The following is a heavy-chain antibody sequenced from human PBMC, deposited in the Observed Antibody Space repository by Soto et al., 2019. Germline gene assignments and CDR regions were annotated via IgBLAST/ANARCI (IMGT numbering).Heavy chain of an antibody. J-gene: IGHJ6*02. Sequence: EVQLLESGGGLVQPGGSLRLSCAASGFTFSSYAMSWVRQAPGKGLEWVSAISGSGGSTYYADSVKGRFTISRDNSKNTRYLQMNSLRDEDTAVYYCATGGGSGNYYYYGMDVWGQGTTVTVSS. CDR1: GFTFSSYA. D-gene: IGHD3-10*01. CDR3: ATGGGSGNYYYYGMDV. V-gene: IGHV3-23*01. CDR2: ISGSGGST.